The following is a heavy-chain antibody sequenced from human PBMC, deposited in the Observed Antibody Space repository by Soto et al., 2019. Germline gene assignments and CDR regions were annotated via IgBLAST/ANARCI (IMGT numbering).Heavy chain of an antibody. CDR1: GGSISSGGYY. CDR3: ARVVRGDYDSPVGMDV. V-gene: IGHV4-31*03. D-gene: IGHD3-3*01. Sequence: QVQLQESGPGLVKPSQTLSLTCTVSGGSISSGGYYWSWIRQHPGKGLEWIGYIYYSGSTYYNPSLKSRVTIAVDTSKNQCSLKLSSVTAADTAVYYCARVVRGDYDSPVGMDVWGQGTTVTVSS. J-gene: IGHJ6*02. CDR2: IYYSGST.